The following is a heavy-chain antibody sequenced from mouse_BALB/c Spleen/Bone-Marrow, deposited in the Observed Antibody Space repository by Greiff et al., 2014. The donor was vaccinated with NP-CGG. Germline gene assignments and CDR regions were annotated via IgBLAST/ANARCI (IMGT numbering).Heavy chain of an antibody. V-gene: IGHV1S81*02. CDR2: INPSNGGT. CDR1: GYTFTSYY. J-gene: IGHJ1*01. CDR3: TRSDGYYVPHWYFDD. Sequence: QVQLQQSGAELVKPGASVKLSCKASGYTFTSYYMYWVKQRPGQGLEWIGEINPSNGGTNFNEKFKSKATLTVDKSSSTAYMQLSSLTSEDSAVYYCTRSDGYYVPHWYFDDWGAGTTVTVSS. D-gene: IGHD2-3*01.